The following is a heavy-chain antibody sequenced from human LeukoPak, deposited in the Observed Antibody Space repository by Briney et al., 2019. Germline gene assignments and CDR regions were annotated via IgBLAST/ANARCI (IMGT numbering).Heavy chain of an antibody. Sequence: GGSLRLSCAASGFTFSSYDMHWVRQATGKGLEWVSAIGTDGDTYYPGSVKGRFTISRENAKNSLYLQMNSLRAGDTAVYYCARGKGARYYYDSSGIDAFDIWGQGTMVTVSS. J-gene: IGHJ3*02. D-gene: IGHD3-22*01. CDR1: GFTFSSYD. CDR2: IGTDGDT. CDR3: ARGKGARYYYDSSGIDAFDI. V-gene: IGHV3-13*01.